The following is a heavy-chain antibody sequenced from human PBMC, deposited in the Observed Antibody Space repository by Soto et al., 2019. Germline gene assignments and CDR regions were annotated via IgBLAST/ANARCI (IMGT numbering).Heavy chain of an antibody. CDR3: AHRGYGDYPRDNWFDP. CDR2: IYWNDDK. D-gene: IGHD4-17*01. V-gene: IGHV2-5*01. J-gene: IGHJ5*02. CDR1: GFSLNTGGAG. Sequence: QITLKESGPTLVKPTQTLTLTCTFSGFSLNTGGAGVGWIRQPPGKALEWLAVIYWNDDKRYNPALKIKLTIPKDASKNQVVLTMTNMDPVDTATYYCAHRGYGDYPRDNWFDPWGQGTLVTVSS.